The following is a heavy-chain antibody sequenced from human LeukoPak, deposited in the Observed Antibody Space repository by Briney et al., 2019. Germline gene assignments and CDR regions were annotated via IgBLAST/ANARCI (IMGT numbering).Heavy chain of an antibody. D-gene: IGHD2-2*03. J-gene: IGHJ4*02. CDR2: VIPIFGTA. CDR1: GGTFSSYA. V-gene: IGHV1-69*06. Sequence: ASVKVSCKASGGTFSSYAISWVRQAPGQGLEWMGGVIPIFGTANYAQKFQGRVTITADKSTSTAYMELSSLRSDDTAVYYCARDSGVDIVVVPAAMPAGYWGQGTLVTVSS. CDR3: ARDSGVDIVVVPAAMPAGY.